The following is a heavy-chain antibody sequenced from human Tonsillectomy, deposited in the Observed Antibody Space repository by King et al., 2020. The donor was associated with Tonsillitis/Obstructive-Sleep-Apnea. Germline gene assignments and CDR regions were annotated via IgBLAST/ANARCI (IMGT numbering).Heavy chain of an antibody. CDR3: GRTVRFLEWAIDY. Sequence: VQLVQSGAEVKKPGASVKVSCKASGYSFSIYGVSWVRQAPGQGLEWMGWISAYNGNIDYAQKFQGRVTMTTDTSTSTAYMELRSLRSDDTAVYYCGRTVRFLEWAIDYWGQGTLVTVSS. V-gene: IGHV1-18*01. CDR1: GYSFSIYG. CDR2: ISAYNGNI. J-gene: IGHJ4*02. D-gene: IGHD3-3*01.